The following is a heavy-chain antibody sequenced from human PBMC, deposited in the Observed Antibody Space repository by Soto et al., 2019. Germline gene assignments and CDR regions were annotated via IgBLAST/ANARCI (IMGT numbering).Heavy chain of an antibody. D-gene: IGHD1-26*01. J-gene: IGHJ4*02. CDR3: ARDVPVGVGATYYFDY. CDR2: RAYDGSNK. Sequence: GGSLRLSCASPGFTFSCYAMHWVRQAPGKGLEWAAVRAYDGSNKYYADSVKGRFTISRDHSKNTLYLQMNSLRAEDTAVYYCARDVPVGVGATYYFDYWGQGTLVTVSS. V-gene: IGHV3-30-3*01. CDR1: GFTFSCYA.